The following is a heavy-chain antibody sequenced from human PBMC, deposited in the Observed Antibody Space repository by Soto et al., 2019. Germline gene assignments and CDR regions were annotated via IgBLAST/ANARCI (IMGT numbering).Heavy chain of an antibody. V-gene: IGHV4-31*03. D-gene: IGHD3-3*01. Sequence: SETLSLTCTVSGGSISSGGYYWSWIRQHPGKGLEWIGYIYYSGSTHYNPSLKSRVTISVDTSKNQFSLKLSSVTAADTAVYYCARLHEDMEWFDPWGQGTLVTVSS. CDR3: ARLHEDMEWFDP. J-gene: IGHJ5*02. CDR2: IYYSGST. CDR1: GGSISSGGYY.